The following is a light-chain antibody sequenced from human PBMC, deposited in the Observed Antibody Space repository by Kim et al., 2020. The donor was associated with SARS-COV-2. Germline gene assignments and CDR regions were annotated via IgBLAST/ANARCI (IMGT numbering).Light chain of an antibody. CDR3: QAWDSSNVV. V-gene: IGLV3-1*01. CDR1: KLGDKY. J-gene: IGLJ2*01. CDR2: QDS. Sequence: SYELTQPPSVSVSPGQTASITCSGDKLGDKYACWYQQKPGQSPVLIIYQDSKRHSGIPERFSGSNSGNTATLTISGTQAMDEADYYCQAWDSSNVVFGGGTQLTVL.